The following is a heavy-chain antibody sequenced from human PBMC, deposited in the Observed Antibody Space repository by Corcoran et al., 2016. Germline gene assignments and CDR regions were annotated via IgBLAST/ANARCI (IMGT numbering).Heavy chain of an antibody. CDR1: GFTFSSYS. Sequence: EVQLVESGGGLVKPGGSLRLSCAASGFTFSSYSMNWVRQAPGKGLEWVSSISSSSSYIYYADSVKGRCTISRDNAKNSLYLQMNSLRAEDTAVYYCARDIPARPPYNYGMDVWGQGTTVTVSS. J-gene: IGHJ6*02. V-gene: IGHV3-21*01. D-gene: IGHD6-6*01. CDR2: ISSSSSYI. CDR3: ARDIPARPPYNYGMDV.